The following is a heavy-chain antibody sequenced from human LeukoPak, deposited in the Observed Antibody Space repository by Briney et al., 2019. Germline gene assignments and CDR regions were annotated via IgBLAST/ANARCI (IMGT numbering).Heavy chain of an antibody. D-gene: IGHD5-12*01. CDR2: IIPILGIA. V-gene: IGHV1-69*04. CDR3: ARGGYSGYDPAVEGDY. CDR1: GGTFSSYA. Sequence: SMKVSCKASGGTFSSYAISWVRQAPGQGLEWMGRIIPILGIANYAQKFQSRVTITADKSTSTAYMELSSLRSEDTAVYYCARGGYSGYDPAVEGDYWGQGTLVTVSS. J-gene: IGHJ4*02.